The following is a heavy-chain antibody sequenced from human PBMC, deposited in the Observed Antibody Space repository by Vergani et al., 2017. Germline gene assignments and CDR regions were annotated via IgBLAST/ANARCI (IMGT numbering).Heavy chain of an antibody. V-gene: IGHV3-30*02. Sequence: QVQLVESGGGVVQPGGSLRLSCAASGFTFSSYGMHWVRQAPGKGLEWVAFIRYDGSNKYYADSVKGRFTISRDNSKNTLYLQMNSLRAEDTAVYYCANPPYGDYPFDYWGQGTLVTVSS. CDR2: IRYDGSNK. J-gene: IGHJ4*02. CDR1: GFTFSSYG. CDR3: ANPPYGDYPFDY. D-gene: IGHD4-17*01.